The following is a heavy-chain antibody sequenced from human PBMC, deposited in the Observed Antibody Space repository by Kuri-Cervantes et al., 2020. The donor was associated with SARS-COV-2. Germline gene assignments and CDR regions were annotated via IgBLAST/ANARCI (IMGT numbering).Heavy chain of an antibody. Sequence: LRLSCTVSGGSISSYYWSWIRQPPGKGLEWIGEINHSGSTNYNPSLKSRVTISVDTSKNQFSLKLSSVTAADTAVYYCARRVVSGMDVWGQGTTVTVSS. CDR2: INHSGST. J-gene: IGHJ6*02. D-gene: IGHD3-22*01. CDR3: ARRVVSGMDV. V-gene: IGHV4-34*01. CDR1: GGSISSYY.